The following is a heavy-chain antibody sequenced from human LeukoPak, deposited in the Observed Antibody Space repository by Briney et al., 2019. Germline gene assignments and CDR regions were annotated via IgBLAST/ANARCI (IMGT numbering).Heavy chain of an antibody. CDR3: AKAFHIVVVPAAPLGFDY. Sequence: GGSLRLSCAASGFTFSSYWMSWVRQAPGKGLEWVAFIRYDGSNKYYADSVKGRFTISRDNSKNTLYLQMNSLRAEDTAVYYCAKAFHIVVVPAAPLGFDYWGQGTLVTVSS. CDR1: GFTFSSYW. D-gene: IGHD2-2*01. CDR2: IRYDGSNK. V-gene: IGHV3-30*02. J-gene: IGHJ4*02.